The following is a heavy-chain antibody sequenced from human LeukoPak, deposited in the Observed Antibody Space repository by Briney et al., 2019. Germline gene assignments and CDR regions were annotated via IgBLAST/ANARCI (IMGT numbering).Heavy chain of an antibody. CDR3: AKRVSFVDY. J-gene: IGHJ4*02. CDR1: GFTFISYG. CDR2: IRYEGSNK. Sequence: GGSLRLSCAASGFTFISYGMHWVGQAPGKGLEGVAFIRYEGSNKYYADSVKGRFTISRDNSKNTLYLQMNSLRAEDTAVYYCAKRVSFVDYWGQGTLVTVSS. D-gene: IGHD3-16*02. V-gene: IGHV3-30*02.